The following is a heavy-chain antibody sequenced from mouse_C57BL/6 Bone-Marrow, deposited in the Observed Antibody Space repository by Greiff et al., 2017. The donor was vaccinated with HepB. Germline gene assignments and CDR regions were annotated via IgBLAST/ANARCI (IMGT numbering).Heavy chain of an antibody. Sequence: QLQQPGAELVKPGASVKLSCKASGYTFTSYWMHWVKQRPGQGLEWIGMIHPNSGSTNYNEKFKSKATLTVDKSSSTAYMQLSSLTSEDSAVYYCARKGLTTVPYYFDYWGQGTTLTVSS. V-gene: IGHV1-64*01. D-gene: IGHD1-1*01. CDR1: GYTFTSYW. CDR2: IHPNSGST. J-gene: IGHJ2*01. CDR3: ARKGLTTVPYYFDY.